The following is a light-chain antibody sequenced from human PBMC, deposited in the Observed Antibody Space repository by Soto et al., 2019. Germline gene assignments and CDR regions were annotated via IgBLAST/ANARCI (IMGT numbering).Light chain of an antibody. J-gene: IGKJ2*01. CDR3: QQYGDWPGT. CDR2: GAS. Sequence: EIVMTQSPATLSVSPGERATLSCRASRSVGSTLAWYQQKLGQAPRLLIYGASTRAAGIPVRFSGSGFGTEFTLTISSLQSDDFAVYSCQQYGDWPGTFGQGTKLEI. V-gene: IGKV3-15*01. CDR1: RSVGST.